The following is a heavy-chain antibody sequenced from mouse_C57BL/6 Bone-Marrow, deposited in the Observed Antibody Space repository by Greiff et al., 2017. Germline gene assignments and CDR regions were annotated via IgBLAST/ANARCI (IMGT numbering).Heavy chain of an antibody. D-gene: IGHD3-2*02. CDR3: ASSPRSSSGLFAY. CDR2: IWGVGST. V-gene: IGHV2-6*01. Sequence: VKLMESGPGLVAPSQSLSITCTVSGFSLTSYGVDWVRQSPGKGLEWLGVIWGVGSTNYNSAPKSRLSISKDNSKSQIFLKMNSLQTDEAAMYYCASSPRSSSGLFAYWGQGTLVTVSA. J-gene: IGHJ3*01. CDR1: GFSLTSYG.